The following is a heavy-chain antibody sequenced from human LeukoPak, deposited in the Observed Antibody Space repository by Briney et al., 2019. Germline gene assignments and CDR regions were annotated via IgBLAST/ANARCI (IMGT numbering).Heavy chain of an antibody. D-gene: IGHD2-2*01. CDR2: ISSSSSTI. CDR1: GFTFSSYS. V-gene: IGHV3-48*01. J-gene: IGHJ4*02. Sequence: GGSLRLSCAASGFTFSSYSMNWVRQAPGKGLEWVSYISSSSSTIYYADSVKGRFTISGDNAKNSLYLQMNSLRAEDTAVYYCAILTSSVDYWGQGTLVTVSS. CDR3: AILTSSVDY.